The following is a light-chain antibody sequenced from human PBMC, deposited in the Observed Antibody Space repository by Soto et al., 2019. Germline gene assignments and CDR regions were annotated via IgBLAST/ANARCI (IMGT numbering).Light chain of an antibody. CDR3: QQRYNWPPT. Sequence: ETVLTQSPATLSLSPGESVTLSCRASESVTKYLAWYQQRPGQAPRLPIYDVSKRATGIPARFSGSGSGTDFTLTISSLEPEDFAVYYCQQRYNWPPTFGQGTKVEVQ. CDR1: ESVTKY. CDR2: DVS. J-gene: IGKJ1*01. V-gene: IGKV3-11*01.